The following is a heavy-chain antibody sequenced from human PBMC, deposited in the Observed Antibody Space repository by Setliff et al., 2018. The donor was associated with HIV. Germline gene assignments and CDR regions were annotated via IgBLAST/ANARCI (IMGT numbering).Heavy chain of an antibody. J-gene: IGHJ4*02. V-gene: IGHV4-39*07. CDR1: RGSISSSSYY. CDR2: IYSRGST. D-gene: IGHD6-19*01. Sequence: PSETLSLTCTVSRGSISSSSYYWGWIRQAPGKGLEWIGSIYSRGSTYYNPSLKSRVTISVSTSKNQFSLKLSSVTAADTAVYYCARDRSFSGIAVAPTGLGYWGQGTLVTVTS. CDR3: ARDRSFSGIAVAPTGLGY.